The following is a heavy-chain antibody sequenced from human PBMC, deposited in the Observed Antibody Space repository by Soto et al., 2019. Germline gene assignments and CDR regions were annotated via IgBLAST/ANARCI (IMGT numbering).Heavy chain of an antibody. D-gene: IGHD2-15*01. J-gene: IGHJ4*02. CDR2: IYYIGST. CDR3: ARVDSVIDATDY. V-gene: IGHV4-30-4*01. CDR1: GGSISSGDYY. Sequence: QVQLQESGPGLVKPSQTLSLTCTVSGGSISSGDYYWSWIRQPPGKGLEWIEYIYYIGSTYYNPCLRSRDTISVYTSKNQFSLNLSSLTAADTDVYYCARVDSVIDATDYWGQGTQVTVSS.